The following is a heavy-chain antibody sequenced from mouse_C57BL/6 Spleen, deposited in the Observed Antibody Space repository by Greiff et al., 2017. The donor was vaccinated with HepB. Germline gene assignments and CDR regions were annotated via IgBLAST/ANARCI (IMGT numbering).Heavy chain of an antibody. Sequence: QVQLKQSGAELAKPGASVKLSCKASGYTFTSYWMHWVKQRPGQGLEWIGYINPSSGYTKYNQKFKDKATLTADKSSSTAYMQLSSLTYEDSAVYYCARVGYGNYDYFDYWGQGTTLTVSS. CDR2: INPSSGYT. J-gene: IGHJ2*01. D-gene: IGHD2-1*01. CDR3: ARVGYGNYDYFDY. CDR1: GYTFTSYW. V-gene: IGHV1-7*01.